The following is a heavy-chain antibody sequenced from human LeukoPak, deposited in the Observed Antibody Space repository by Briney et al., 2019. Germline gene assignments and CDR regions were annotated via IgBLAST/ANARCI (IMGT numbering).Heavy chain of an antibody. CDR1: GFTFSSYS. CDR3: ASLAVGGWGYYFDY. Sequence: GGSLRLSCAASGFTFSSYSMNWVRQAPGKGLEWVSVIYSGGSTYYADSVKGRFTISRDNSKNTLYLQMNSLRAEDTAVYYCASLAVGGWGYYFDYWGQGTLVTVSS. J-gene: IGHJ4*02. CDR2: IYSGGST. V-gene: IGHV3-53*01. D-gene: IGHD1-26*01.